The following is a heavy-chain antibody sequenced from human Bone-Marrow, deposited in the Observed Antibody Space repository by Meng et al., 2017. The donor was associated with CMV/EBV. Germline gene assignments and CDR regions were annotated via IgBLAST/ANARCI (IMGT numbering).Heavy chain of an antibody. Sequence: FSFSSYGMHWVRQAPGKGLEWVAVISYDGSNKYYADSVKGRFTIYRDNSKNTLYLQMNSLRVEDTAVYYCARGGYSGYDFVNWFDPWGQGTLVTVSS. CDR2: ISYDGSNK. V-gene: IGHV3-30*19. CDR3: ARGGYSGYDFVNWFDP. J-gene: IGHJ5*02. CDR1: FSFSSYG. D-gene: IGHD5-12*01.